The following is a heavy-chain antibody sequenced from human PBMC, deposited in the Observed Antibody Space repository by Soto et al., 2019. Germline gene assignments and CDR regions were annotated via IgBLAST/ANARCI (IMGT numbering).Heavy chain of an antibody. D-gene: IGHD3-10*01. CDR3: ARRRRAVRGNYYYYGMDV. V-gene: IGHV4-34*01. J-gene: IGHJ6*02. CDR2: INHSGST. Sequence: QVQLQQWGAGLLKPSETLSLTCAVYGGSFSGYYWSWIRQPPGKGLEWIGEINHSGSTNYNPSLKSRVTISVDTSKNQFSLKLSSVTAADTAVYYCARRRRAVRGNYYYYGMDVWGQGTTVTVSS. CDR1: GGSFSGYY.